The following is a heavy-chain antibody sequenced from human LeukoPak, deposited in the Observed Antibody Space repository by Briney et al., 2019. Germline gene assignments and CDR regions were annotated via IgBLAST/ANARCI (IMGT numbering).Heavy chain of an antibody. CDR1: GFSLSDYS. CDR2: ISGGGDRI. J-gene: IGHJ4*02. V-gene: IGHV3-48*04. CDR3: ARDRRYSRRGYFYYDY. D-gene: IGHD3-3*01. Sequence: PGGSLRLSCVGSGFSLSDYSINWVRQAPGKGLQWVSYISGGGDRIYYADSVKGRFTVSRDIAKNSLYLQMDSLRAEDTAVYYCARDRRYSRRGYFYYDYWGQGVLVSVSS.